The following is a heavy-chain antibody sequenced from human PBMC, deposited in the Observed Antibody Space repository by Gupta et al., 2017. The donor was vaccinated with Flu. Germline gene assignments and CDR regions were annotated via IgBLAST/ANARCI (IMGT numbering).Heavy chain of an antibody. V-gene: IGHV3-21*01. CDR3: ARGEKWELTFDN. Sequence: TFSSYSMNWVRQAPGKGLEWVSSISSSSSYIHYADSVKGRFTISRDNAKNSLYLQMHRVRAEDTAVYYCARGEKWELTFDNWCQGTLVTVSS. CDR1: TFSSYS. J-gene: IGHJ4*02. D-gene: IGHD1-26*01. CDR2: ISSSSSYI.